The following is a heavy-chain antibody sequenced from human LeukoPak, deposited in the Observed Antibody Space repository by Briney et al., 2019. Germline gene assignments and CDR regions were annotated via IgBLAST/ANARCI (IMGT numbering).Heavy chain of an antibody. CDR2: IYPGESDT. J-gene: IGHJ3*02. CDR3: ARPGYSSGDAFDI. D-gene: IGHD6-19*01. V-gene: IGHV5-51*01. Sequence: GGSLQISCKGSGSRFTSYWIGWGRQLPGKGLEWMGIIYPGESDTRYSPSFQGQVTISADKSISTAYLQWSSLKASDTAMYYCARPGYSSGDAFDIWGQGTMVTVSS. CDR1: GSRFTSYW.